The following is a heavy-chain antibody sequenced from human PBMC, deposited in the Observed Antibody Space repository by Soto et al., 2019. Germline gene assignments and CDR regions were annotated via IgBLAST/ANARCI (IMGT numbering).Heavy chain of an antibody. CDR1: GGRFSSYA. D-gene: IGHD3-3*01. CDR3: ARDNTIFGVVTVFVY. Sequence: SVKVSCRASGGRFSSYAISWVRQAPGQGLEWMGGIIPIFGTANYAQKFQGRVTITADESTSTAYMELSSLRSEDTAVYYCARDNTIFGVVTVFVYWGQGTLVTVSS. CDR2: IIPIFGTA. V-gene: IGHV1-69*13. J-gene: IGHJ4*02.